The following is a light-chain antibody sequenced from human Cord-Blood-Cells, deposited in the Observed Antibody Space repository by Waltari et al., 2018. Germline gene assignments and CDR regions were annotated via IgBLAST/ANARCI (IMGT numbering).Light chain of an antibody. Sequence: SYELTQPPSVSVSPGQTARITCSGDALPNQYAYWYQQKPGQAPVLVIYKDSERPSGIPERFSDSSSGTTVTLTISGVQAEDEADYYCQSADSSGTYYVFGTGTKVTVL. CDR2: KDS. CDR1: ALPNQY. CDR3: QSADSSGTYYV. V-gene: IGLV3-25*03. J-gene: IGLJ1*01.